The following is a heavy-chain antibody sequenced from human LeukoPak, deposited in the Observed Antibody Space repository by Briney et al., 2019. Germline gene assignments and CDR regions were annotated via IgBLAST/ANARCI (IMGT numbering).Heavy chain of an antibody. J-gene: IGHJ4*02. CDR2: INRDGSTT. V-gene: IGHV3-74*01. CDR1: GFTFSNYW. CDR3: ARDRKSGESSEIDF. D-gene: IGHD3-10*01. Sequence: PGGSLRLSCAASGFTFSNYWVHWVRQAPGKGLVWVSRINRDGSTTNYADSVKGRFTVSRDNAKNTLNLQMNSLRAKDTAVYYCARDRKSGESSEIDFWGQGTLVTVSS.